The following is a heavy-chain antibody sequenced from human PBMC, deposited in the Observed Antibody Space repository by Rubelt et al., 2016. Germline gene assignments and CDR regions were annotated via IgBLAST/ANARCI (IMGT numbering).Heavy chain of an antibody. V-gene: IGHV3-48*01. CDR2: IRVSSGAI. CDR1: GFTFSDYS. D-gene: IGHD5-12*01. CDR3: AKERTRGNDYYGMNV. Sequence: EVQLVESGGGVVQPGGSLRLSCVASGFTFSDYSMNWVRQAPGKGLEWISYIRVSSGAIYYADSVRGRFTISRDISKNTIYLQMNNLRAEDTAIYYCAKERTRGNDYYGMNVWGQGTTVTVSS. J-gene: IGHJ6*02.